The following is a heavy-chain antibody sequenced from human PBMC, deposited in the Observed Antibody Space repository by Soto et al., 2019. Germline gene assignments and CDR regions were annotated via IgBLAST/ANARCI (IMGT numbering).Heavy chain of an antibody. Sequence: QVQLVQSGAEVKEPGASVKVSCKASGYTFTSYDITWVRQASGQGLEWIGWMNPNSGNTGYVEKFQGRVTMTKDTSISTAYMELSSLRSDDTAVYYCARGRDKRREFPCSPDYWGQGTLVIVPS. CDR2: MNPNSGNT. J-gene: IGHJ4*02. CDR3: ARGRDKRREFPCSPDY. V-gene: IGHV1-8*01. CDR1: GYTFTSYD. D-gene: IGHD3-10*01.